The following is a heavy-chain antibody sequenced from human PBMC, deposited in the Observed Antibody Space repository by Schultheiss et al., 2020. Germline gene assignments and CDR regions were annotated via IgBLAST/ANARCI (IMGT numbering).Heavy chain of an antibody. J-gene: IGHJ4*02. CDR3: ATSGDSTRQPFDF. CDR1: GFTFSSYA. V-gene: IGHV3-21*01. D-gene: IGHD2-21*01. Sequence: GGSLRLSCAASGFTFSSYAMSWVRQTPGKGLEWVSSISSSSSDIIYADSVKARFTISREKAKNSLYLQMNRLRAEDTAVYYCATSGDSTRQPFDFWGRGTLVTVYS. CDR2: ISSSSSDI.